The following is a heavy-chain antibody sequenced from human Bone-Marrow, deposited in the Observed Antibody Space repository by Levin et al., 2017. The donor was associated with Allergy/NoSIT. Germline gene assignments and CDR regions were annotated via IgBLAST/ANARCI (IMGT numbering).Heavy chain of an antibody. V-gene: IGHV1-2*02. Sequence: ASVKVSCKASGYTFTAYYIHWVRQAPGQGLEWMGFINTNNGGTKSAQKFQGRLTMTRDTSITTAYMELTGLTSDDPAVYFCARIEAVVAVEMDWGQGTLVTVSS. CDR2: INTNNGGT. D-gene: IGHD2-2*01. CDR1: GYTFTAYY. J-gene: IGHJ4*02. CDR3: ARIEAVVAVEMD.